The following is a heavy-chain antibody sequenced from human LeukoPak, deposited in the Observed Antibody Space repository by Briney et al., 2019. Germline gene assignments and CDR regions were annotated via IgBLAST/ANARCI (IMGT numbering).Heavy chain of an antibody. Sequence: GGSLRLSCAASGFTFSSYGMSWVRQAPGKGLEWVSAISGSGGSTYYADSVKGRFTISRDNSKKSLQLQMNRLRAEDTAVYYCARRWPKYYGSGSYGFDSWGQGTLVTVSA. CDR3: ARRWPKYYGSGSYGFDS. V-gene: IGHV3-23*01. D-gene: IGHD3-10*01. CDR1: GFTFSSYG. J-gene: IGHJ4*02. CDR2: ISGSGGST.